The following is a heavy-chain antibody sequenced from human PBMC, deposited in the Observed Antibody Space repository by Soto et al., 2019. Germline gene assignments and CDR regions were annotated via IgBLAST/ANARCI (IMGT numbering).Heavy chain of an antibody. V-gene: IGHV1-69*13. CDR2: IIPKFGTT. D-gene: IGHD4-17*01. J-gene: IGHJ4*02. CDR3: AREVDPYYGGNSLSLDY. CDR1: GGTFSTYG. Sequence: GASVKVCCKASGGTFSTYGINWVRLAPGQGLEWMGWIIPKFGTTKNAQKFQGRVTLTADESTNTAYMELKYLRSEDTAVYFCAREVDPYYGGNSLSLDYWGQGTLVTVSS.